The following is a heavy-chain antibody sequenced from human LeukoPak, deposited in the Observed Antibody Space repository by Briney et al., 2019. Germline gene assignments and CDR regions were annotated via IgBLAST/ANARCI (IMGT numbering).Heavy chain of an antibody. CDR1: GASVGSAGYY. V-gene: IGHV4-61*08. J-gene: IGHJ4*02. Sequence: SETLSLTCTVSGASVGSAGYYWSWIRQPPGGGPEWIGYIYYISNTNYNPSLKSRVTMSVDPSKNQFSLKLNSVTAADTAVYYCARTQSQSGSYRYYFGYWGQRTLVTVSS. CDR2: IYYISNT. CDR3: ARTQSQSGSYRYYFGY. D-gene: IGHD1-26*01.